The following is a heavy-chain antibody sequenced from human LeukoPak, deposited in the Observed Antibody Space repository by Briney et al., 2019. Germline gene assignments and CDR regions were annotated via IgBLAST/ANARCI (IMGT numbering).Heavy chain of an antibody. J-gene: IGHJ6*02. Sequence: SETLSLTCTVSGGSVSSGSYYWSWIRQPPGKGLEWIGYIYYSGSTNYNPSLKSRVTISVDKSKNQFSLKLSSVTAADTAVYYCARRDYDFWSGYYDYYYYGMDVWGQGTTVTVSS. CDR3: ARRDYDFWSGYYDYYYYGMDV. CDR1: GGSVSSGSYY. V-gene: IGHV4-61*01. D-gene: IGHD3-3*01. CDR2: IYYSGST.